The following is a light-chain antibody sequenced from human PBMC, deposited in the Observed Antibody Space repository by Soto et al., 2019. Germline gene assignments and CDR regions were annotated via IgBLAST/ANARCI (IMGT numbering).Light chain of an antibody. CDR3: SSFAGNNNLV. Sequence: HSVLTQPPSASGSPGQSVTISCTGTSSDVGGYNYVSWYQQHPGKAPKLMISEVSKRPSGVPDRFSGSKSGNTASLTVSGLQAEDEADYYCSSFAGNNNLVFGGGTMLTVL. V-gene: IGLV2-8*01. J-gene: IGLJ2*01. CDR1: SSDVGGYNY. CDR2: EVS.